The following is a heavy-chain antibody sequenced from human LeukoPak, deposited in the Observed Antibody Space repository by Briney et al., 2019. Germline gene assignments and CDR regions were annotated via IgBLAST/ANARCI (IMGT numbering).Heavy chain of an antibody. CDR3: ARSPPSVAGTNYYGMDV. CDR2: INTNSGNP. CDR1: GYTFTSYA. J-gene: IGHJ6*02. D-gene: IGHD6-19*01. V-gene: IGHV7-4-1*02. Sequence: GASVKVSCEASGYTFTSYAMNWVRQAPGQGLEWMGWINTNSGNPTYAQGFTGRFVFSLDTSVSTTYLQISSLKAEDTAVYYCARSPPSVAGTNYYGMDVWGQGTTVTVSS.